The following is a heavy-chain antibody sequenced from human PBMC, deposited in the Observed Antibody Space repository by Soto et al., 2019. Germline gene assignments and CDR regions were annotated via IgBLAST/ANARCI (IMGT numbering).Heavy chain of an antibody. Sequence: WGSLRLSCAASGFTFSSYGMHWVRQAPGKGLEWVAVISYDGSNKYYADSVKGRFTISRDNSKNTLYLQMNSLRAEDTAVYYCAKRFKGYSSSWSLGPWGQGTLVTVSS. CDR3: AKRFKGYSSSWSLGP. J-gene: IGHJ5*02. V-gene: IGHV3-30*18. CDR1: GFTFSSYG. D-gene: IGHD6-13*01. CDR2: ISYDGSNK.